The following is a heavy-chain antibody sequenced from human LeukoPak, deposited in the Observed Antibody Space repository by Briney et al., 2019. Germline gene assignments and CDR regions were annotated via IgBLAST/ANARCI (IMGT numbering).Heavy chain of an antibody. CDR3: ARPRIRGLEPYNWFDP. J-gene: IGHJ5*02. Sequence: SETLSLTCTVSGGSISSSSYYWGWIRQPPGKGLEWIGSIYYSGSTYYNPSLKSRVTISVDTSKNQFSLKLSSVTAADTAVYYCARPRIRGLEPYNWFDPWGQGTLVTVSS. D-gene: IGHD1-1*01. V-gene: IGHV4-39*07. CDR1: GGSISSSSYY. CDR2: IYYSGST.